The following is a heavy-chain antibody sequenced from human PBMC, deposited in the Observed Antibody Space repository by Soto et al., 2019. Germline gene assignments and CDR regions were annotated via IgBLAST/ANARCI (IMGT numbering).Heavy chain of an antibody. V-gene: IGHV3-33*01. CDR1: GFTFSSYG. J-gene: IGHJ4*02. CDR3: ASQEHCSGGSCYWGRNY. Sequence: QVQLVESGGGVVQPGRSLRLSCAASGFTFSSYGMHWVRQAPGKGLEWVAVIWNDGSTKYYADSVKGRFTVSSDNSKNTLYLQMNRLRVEDTALYYCASQEHCSGGSCYWGRNYRGQGTLVTVSS. CDR2: IWNDGSTK. D-gene: IGHD2-15*01.